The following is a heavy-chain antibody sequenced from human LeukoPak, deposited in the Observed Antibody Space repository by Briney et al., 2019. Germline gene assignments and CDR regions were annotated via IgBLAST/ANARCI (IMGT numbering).Heavy chain of an antibody. CDR1: GFNFSIYG. CDR2: ISYDGSNK. D-gene: IGHD1-26*01. CDR3: ARDLRGWDFVADC. J-gene: IGHJ4*02. V-gene: IGHV3-30*03. Sequence: PGDSLTHSRAPSGFNFSIYGMLWVPQAPGKRLEWVGVISYDGSNKYSAASMKGRFTISRDKSTNTPYLQVNSLRAEDTAVYYCARDLRGWDFVADCWGEGTLVTVS.